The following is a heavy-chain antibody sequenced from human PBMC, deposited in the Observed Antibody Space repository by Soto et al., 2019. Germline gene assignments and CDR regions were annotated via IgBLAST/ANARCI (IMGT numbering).Heavy chain of an antibody. CDR1: GFTFSNYA. CDR3: ARDQGVAVILLYWYFDL. D-gene: IGHD2-21*01. V-gene: IGHV3-23*01. J-gene: IGHJ2*01. Sequence: EVQLLESGGGLVQPGGSLRLSCAASGFTFSNYAMNWVRQAPGKGLEWVSTISGSGGNTYYADSVKGRFTISRDNSKNTLYLQMNSLRAEDTAFYYCARDQGVAVILLYWYFDLWGRGTLVTVSS. CDR2: ISGSGGNT.